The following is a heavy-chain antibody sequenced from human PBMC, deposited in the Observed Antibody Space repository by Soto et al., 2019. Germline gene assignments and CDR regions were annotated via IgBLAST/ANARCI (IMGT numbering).Heavy chain of an antibody. CDR3: ARKNGVLDAFDI. D-gene: IGHD4-17*01. CDR1: GGSISSSNW. CDR2: IYYSGST. J-gene: IGHJ3*02. V-gene: IGHV4-28*01. Sequence: PSETLSLTCAVSGGSISSSNWWGWIRQPPGKGLEWIGYIYYSGSTYYNPSLKSRVTISVDTSKNQFSLKLSSVTAVDTAVYYCARKNGVLDAFDIWGQGTMVTVSS.